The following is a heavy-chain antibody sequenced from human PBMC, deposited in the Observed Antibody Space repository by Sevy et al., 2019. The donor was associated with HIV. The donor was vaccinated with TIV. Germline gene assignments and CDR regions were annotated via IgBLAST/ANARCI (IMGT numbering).Heavy chain of an antibody. CDR2: ISASGGST. CDR3: VREGLGGFSYSLDC. J-gene: IGHJ4*02. Sequence: GGSLRLSCTASGFTFSSYVISWVRQAPGKGLEWVSTISASGGSTYYADSVKGRFTISRDNSKKNVYLDMNSLSAEDTGVYYCVREGLGGFSYSLDCWGQGTLVTVSS. D-gene: IGHD3-16*01. V-gene: IGHV3-23*01. CDR1: GFTFSSYV.